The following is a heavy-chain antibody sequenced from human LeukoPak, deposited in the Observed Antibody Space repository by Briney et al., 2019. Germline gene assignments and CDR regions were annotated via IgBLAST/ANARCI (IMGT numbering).Heavy chain of an antibody. CDR2: ISGSGGST. CDR3: AKASWVSSTDAVR. J-gene: IGHJ4*02. Sequence: GGSLRLSCVVSGFTFSTYWMSWVRQAPGKGLEWVSAISGSGGSTYYADSVKGRFTISSDSSRNTVYFQLNNLRVEDTAIYYCAKASWVSSTDAVRWGQGTLVTVSS. CDR1: GFTFSTYW. V-gene: IGHV3-23*01. D-gene: IGHD3-16*01.